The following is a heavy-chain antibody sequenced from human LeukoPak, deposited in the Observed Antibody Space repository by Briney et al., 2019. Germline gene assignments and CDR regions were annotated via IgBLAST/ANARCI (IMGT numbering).Heavy chain of an antibody. J-gene: IGHJ2*01. CDR2: IYTSGST. CDR1: GGSISSGSYY. D-gene: IGHD1-7*01. Sequence: SETLSLTCTVSGGSISSGSYYWSWIRQPAGKGLEWIGRIYTSGSTNYNPSLKSRVTISVDTSKNQFSLKLSSVTAADTAVYYCARTEYNWNYGVQDWYFDLWGRGTLVTVSS. V-gene: IGHV4-61*02. CDR3: ARTEYNWNYGVQDWYFDL.